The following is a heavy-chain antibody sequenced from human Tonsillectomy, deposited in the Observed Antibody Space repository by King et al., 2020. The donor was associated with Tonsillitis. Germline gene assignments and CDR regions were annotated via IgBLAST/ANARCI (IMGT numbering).Heavy chain of an antibody. Sequence: VQLVESGGGLVQPGGSLRLSCAASGFTFSGYWMHWIRQAPGKGLVWGSRIKNDGSSSSYADSVKGRFTISRDNAKNTLYMQMNSVRAEDTAVYYCAKDDYASFWGQGARVTVSS. CDR3: AKDDYASF. CDR2: IKNDGSSS. D-gene: IGHD4-17*01. CDR1: GFTFSGYW. V-gene: IGHV3-74*01. J-gene: IGHJ4*02.